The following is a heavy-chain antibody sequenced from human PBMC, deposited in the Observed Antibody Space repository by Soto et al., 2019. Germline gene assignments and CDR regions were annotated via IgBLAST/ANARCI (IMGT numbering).Heavy chain of an antibody. Sequence: PSETLSLTCAVYGGSFSGYYWSWIRQPPGKGLEWIGEINHSGSTNYNPSLKSRVTISVDTSKNQFSLKLSSVTAADTAVYYRARGGGKWLPLGYWGQGTLVTVSS. CDR3: ARGGGKWLPLGY. J-gene: IGHJ4*02. D-gene: IGHD5-12*01. CDR1: GGSFSGYY. CDR2: INHSGST. V-gene: IGHV4-34*01.